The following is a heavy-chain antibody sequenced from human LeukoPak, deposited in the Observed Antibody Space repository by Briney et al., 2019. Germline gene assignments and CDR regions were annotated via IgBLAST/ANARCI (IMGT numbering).Heavy chain of an antibody. CDR1: GGTFSSYA. J-gene: IGHJ4*02. Sequence: VASVKVSCKASGGTFSSYAISWVRQAPGQGLEWMGWINPNSGGTNYAQKFQGRVTMTRDTSISTAYMELSRLRSDDTAVYYCARSLDVDIVATFDYGGQGTLVTVSS. V-gene: IGHV1-2*02. CDR2: INPNSGGT. CDR3: ARSLDVDIVATFDY. D-gene: IGHD5-12*01.